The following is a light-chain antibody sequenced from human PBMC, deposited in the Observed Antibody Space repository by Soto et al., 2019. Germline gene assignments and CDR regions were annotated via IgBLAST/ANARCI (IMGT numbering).Light chain of an antibody. CDR3: QQYNNWPPIN. CDR1: QSVSSN. J-gene: IGKJ5*01. Sequence: ELVMTQSPATLCVIAGAGANVSCSASQSVSSNLAWYQQKPGQAPRLLIYGASTRATGIPARFSGSGSGTAFTLTIRSLQSEDFSVYYCQQYNNWPPINFGQGTQVEIK. CDR2: GAS. V-gene: IGKV3-15*01.